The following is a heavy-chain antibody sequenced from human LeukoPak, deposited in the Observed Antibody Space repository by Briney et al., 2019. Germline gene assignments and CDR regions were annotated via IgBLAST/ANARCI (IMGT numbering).Heavy chain of an antibody. Sequence: PGGSLRLSCAASGVTVSSTYMSWVRQAPGKGLEWVSGISGSGGSTYHADSVKGRFTISRDNSKNTLYLQMNSLRAEDTAVYYCAKGLIVGGTWGQGTLVTVSS. D-gene: IGHD1-26*01. CDR2: ISGSGGST. J-gene: IGHJ4*02. CDR1: GVTVSSTY. V-gene: IGHV3-23*01. CDR3: AKGLIVGGT.